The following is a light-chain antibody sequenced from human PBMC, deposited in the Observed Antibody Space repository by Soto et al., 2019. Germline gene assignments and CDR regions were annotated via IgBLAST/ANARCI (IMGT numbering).Light chain of an antibody. Sequence: EIVLTQSPGTLSLSPGERGTLSCRASQRFGSSNLAWYQQKSGQAPRLLIYSTSSRATGIPDRFSGSGSGTDFTLTISSLEPEDFAVYYCQQRSNWWTFGQGTKVDIK. CDR3: QQRSNWWT. CDR1: QRFGSSN. J-gene: IGKJ1*01. CDR2: STS. V-gene: IGKV3D-20*02.